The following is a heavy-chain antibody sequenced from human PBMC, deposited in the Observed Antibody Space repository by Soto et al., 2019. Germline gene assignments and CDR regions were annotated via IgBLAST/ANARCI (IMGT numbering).Heavy chain of an antibody. V-gene: IGHV3-66*01. CDR3: ATLTKYDILTGFYPC. CDR2: IYSDGST. Sequence: LRLSCAASGFTVNSNYMSWVRQAPGKGLEWVSVIYSDGSTYYADSVKGRFIISRDNSNNTLYFQMNSLRAEDAAVYYCATLTKYDILTGFYPCWGQGTLVTVSS. CDR1: GFTVNSNY. D-gene: IGHD3-9*01. J-gene: IGHJ4*02.